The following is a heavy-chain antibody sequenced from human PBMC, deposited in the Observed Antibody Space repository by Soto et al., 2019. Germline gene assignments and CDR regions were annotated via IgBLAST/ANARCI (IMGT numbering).Heavy chain of an antibody. CDR2: FDPEDGET. J-gene: IGHJ4*02. CDR3: ATAQFGYGDYYYFDY. V-gene: IGHV1-24*01. CDR1: GYTLTELS. D-gene: IGHD4-17*01. Sequence: ASVKVSCKVSGYTLTELSMHWLRQSPGKGLEWMGGFDPEDGETIYAQKFQGRVTMTEDTSTDTAYMERSSLRSEDTAVYYCATAQFGYGDYYYFDYWGQGTLVTVSS.